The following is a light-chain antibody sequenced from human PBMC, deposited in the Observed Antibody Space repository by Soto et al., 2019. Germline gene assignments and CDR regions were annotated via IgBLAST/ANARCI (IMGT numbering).Light chain of an antibody. J-gene: IGLJ1*01. V-gene: IGLV2-14*01. Sequence: QSALTQPASVSGSPVQSITISCTGTSSDVGGYNYVSWYQQHPGKAPKLMIYDVSNRPSGVSNRFSGSKSGNTASLTISGLQAEDEADYYCSSYTSSSRVFGTGTKLTVL. CDR2: DVS. CDR3: SSYTSSSRV. CDR1: SSDVGGYNY.